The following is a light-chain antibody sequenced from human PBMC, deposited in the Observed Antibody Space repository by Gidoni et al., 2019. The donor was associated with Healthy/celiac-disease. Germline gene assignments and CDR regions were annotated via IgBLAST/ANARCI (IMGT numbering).Light chain of an antibody. V-gene: IGKV1-5*01. J-gene: IGKJ2*01. CDR1: QSISSW. CDR3: QQYNSYSMYT. Sequence: SASVGDRVTISCRASQSISSWLAWYQQKPGKAPKLLISDASSLEGGVPSRFSGSGSGTEFTLTISSLQPDDFATYYCQQYNSYSMYTFGQGTKLEIK. CDR2: DAS.